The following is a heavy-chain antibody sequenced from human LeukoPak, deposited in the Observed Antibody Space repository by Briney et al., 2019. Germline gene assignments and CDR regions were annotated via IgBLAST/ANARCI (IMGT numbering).Heavy chain of an antibody. CDR2: IYTSGST. CDR1: GGSISSYH. Sequence: PSETLSLTCTVSGGSISSYHWSWIRQPAGKGLEWIGRIYTSGSTNYNPSLKSRVTMSVDTSKNQFSLKLSSVTAADTAVYYCARDAYDYYGSGSYYNWFFDYWGQGTLVTVSS. D-gene: IGHD3-10*01. J-gene: IGHJ4*02. CDR3: ARDAYDYYGSGSYYNWFFDY. V-gene: IGHV4-4*07.